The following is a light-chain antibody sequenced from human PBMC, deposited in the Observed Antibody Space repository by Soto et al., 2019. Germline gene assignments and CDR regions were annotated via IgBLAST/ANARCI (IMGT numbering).Light chain of an antibody. J-gene: IGKJ4*01. V-gene: IGKV4-1*01. CDR3: QQYYNTPLT. Sequence: EIVFTQSPDSLAVSLVERATINCNSSQSVLYSSNNKNYLAWYQQKPRQPPKLLINWASTRESGVPDRFSGSGSGTDFTLTIISLQAEDVAVYYCQQYYNTPLTFGGGTKVDIK. CDR1: QSVLYSSNNKNY. CDR2: WAS.